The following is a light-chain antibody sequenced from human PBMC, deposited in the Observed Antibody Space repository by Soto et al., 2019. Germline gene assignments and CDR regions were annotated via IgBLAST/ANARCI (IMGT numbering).Light chain of an antibody. CDR2: DTY. V-gene: IGLV7-46*01. J-gene: IGLJ3*02. CDR3: LVVYSDAWV. CDR1: TGAVTGSHY. Sequence: QAVVTQGPSLTVSPGGTVTLTCGSSTGAVTGSHYPYWFQQKAGQAPRTLIYDTYNKQSWTPARFSGSLLGGKAALTLSGAQPEDEADYYCLVVYSDAWVFGGGTKLTVL.